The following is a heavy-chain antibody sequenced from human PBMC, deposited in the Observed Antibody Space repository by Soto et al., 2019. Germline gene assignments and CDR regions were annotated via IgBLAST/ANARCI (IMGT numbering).Heavy chain of an antibody. CDR1: GYTFTSYY. CDR2: MNPNSGNQ. Sequence: ASVKVSCKASGYTFTSYYINWVLQASGQGLEWMGWMNPNSGNQGSAQKFQGRVTMTRSTSINTAYMELSSLTSEDTAVYYCARGQEYYDSSGYNDYWGQGTPVTVSS. D-gene: IGHD3-22*01. CDR3: ARGQEYYDSSGYNDY. V-gene: IGHV1-8*01. J-gene: IGHJ4*02.